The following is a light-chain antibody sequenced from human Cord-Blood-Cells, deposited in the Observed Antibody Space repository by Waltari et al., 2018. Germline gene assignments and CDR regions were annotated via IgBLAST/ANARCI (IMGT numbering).Light chain of an antibody. J-gene: IGLJ1*01. V-gene: IGLV1-47*01. Sequence: QSVLTQPPSASGTPGQRVTIPCSGSSSNIGSNYVYWYQQLPGTAPKLLIFRNNQLPSGVPDRFSGSKSGTSASLAISGLRSEDEADYYCAAWDDSLSGYVFGTGTKVTVL. CDR2: RNN. CDR3: AAWDDSLSGYV. CDR1: SSNIGSNY.